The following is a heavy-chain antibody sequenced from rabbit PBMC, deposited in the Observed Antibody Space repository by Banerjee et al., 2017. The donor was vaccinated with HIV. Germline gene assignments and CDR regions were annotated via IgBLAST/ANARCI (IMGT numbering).Heavy chain of an antibody. CDR2: IYTSSGST. CDR1: GFDLSSYYY. Sequence: QEQLEESGGGLVKPEGSLTLTCKASGFDLSSYYYMCWVRQAPGKGLELIACIYTSSGSTYYASWAKGRFTISKTSSTTVTLQMTSLTAADTATYFCARSRGSSYYGDLWGPGTLVTVS. D-gene: IGHD8-1*01. CDR3: ARSRGSSYYGDL. V-gene: IGHV1S45*01. J-gene: IGHJ4*01.